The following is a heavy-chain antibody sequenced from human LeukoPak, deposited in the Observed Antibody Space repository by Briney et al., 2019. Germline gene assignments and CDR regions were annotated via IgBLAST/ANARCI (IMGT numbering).Heavy chain of an antibody. CDR2: IIPIFGTA. CDR1: GGTFISYA. V-gene: IGHV1-69*13. J-gene: IGHJ6*03. D-gene: IGHD3-16*01. Sequence: VKVSCKASGGTFISYAISWVRQAPGQGLEWMGGIIPIFGTANYAQKFQGRVTITADESTSTAYMELSSLRSEDTAVYYCATGGHSDYYYYYYMDVWGKGTTVTVSS. CDR3: ATGGHSDYYYYYYMDV.